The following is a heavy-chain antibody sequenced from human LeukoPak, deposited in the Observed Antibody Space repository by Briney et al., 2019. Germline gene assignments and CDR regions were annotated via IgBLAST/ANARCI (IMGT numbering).Heavy chain of an antibody. D-gene: IGHD2-2*01. J-gene: IGHJ3*02. Sequence: GGSLRLSCAASGFTFSSYWMNWVRQAPGKGLEWVSSISSSSSYIYYADSVKGRFTISRDNAKNSLYLQMNSLRAEDTAVYYCARENQYCSSTSCYVRAEDAFDIWGQGTMVTVSS. CDR3: ARENQYCSSTSCYVRAEDAFDI. CDR1: GFTFSSYW. CDR2: ISSSSSYI. V-gene: IGHV3-21*01.